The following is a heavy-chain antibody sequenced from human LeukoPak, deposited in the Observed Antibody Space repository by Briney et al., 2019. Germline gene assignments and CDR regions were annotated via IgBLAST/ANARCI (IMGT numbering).Heavy chain of an antibody. CDR2: IYTSGST. CDR3: AAYSSSSGWYDP. Sequence: SETLSLTCTVSGGSISSYYWSWIRQPAGKGLEWIGRIYTSGSTNYNPSLKSRFTMSVDTSKNQFSLKLSSVTAADTAVYYCAAYSSSSGWYDPWGQGTLVTISS. D-gene: IGHD6-6*01. CDR1: GGSISSYY. V-gene: IGHV4-4*07. J-gene: IGHJ5*02.